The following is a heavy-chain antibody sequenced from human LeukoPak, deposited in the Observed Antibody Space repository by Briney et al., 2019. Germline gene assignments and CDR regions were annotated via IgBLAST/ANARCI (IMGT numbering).Heavy chain of an antibody. CDR3: ANAASYSVDY. Sequence: PSETLSLTCTVSGGSVSSSFYYWGWIRQPPGEGLEWIGSMYFSGSTHYNPSLKSRVTISVDTSKNQFSLKLTSVTAADTAVYYCANAASYSVDYWGKGTLVTVSS. D-gene: IGHD1-26*01. CDR1: GGSVSSSFYY. V-gene: IGHV4-39*01. J-gene: IGHJ4*02. CDR2: MYFSGST.